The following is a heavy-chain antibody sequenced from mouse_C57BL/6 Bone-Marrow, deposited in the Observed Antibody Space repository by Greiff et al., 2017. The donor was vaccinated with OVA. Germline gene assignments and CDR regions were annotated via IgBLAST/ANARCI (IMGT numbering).Heavy chain of an antibody. V-gene: IGHV1-64*01. CDR3: ARSGYRPWFAY. CDR1: GYTFTSYW. D-gene: IGHD2-12*01. J-gene: IGHJ3*01. Sequence: QVQLQQPGAELVKPGASVKLSCKASGYTFTSYWMHWVKQRPGQGLEWIGMIHPNSGSTNYHEKFKSKATLTVDKSYSTAYLQLSSLTSEDSAVYDCARSGYRPWFAYWGQGTLVTVSA. CDR2: IHPNSGST.